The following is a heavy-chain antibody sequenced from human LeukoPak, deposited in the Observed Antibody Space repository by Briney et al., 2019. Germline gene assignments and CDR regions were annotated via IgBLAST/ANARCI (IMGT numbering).Heavy chain of an antibody. J-gene: IGHJ3*02. CDR3: ARARGSYAFDI. Sequence: GGSLRLSCAASGFTFSSYGMHWVRQAPGKGLEWVAVISYDGSNKYYADSVKGRFTISRDNSKNTLYLQMNSLRAEDTAVYYCARARGSYAFDIWGQGTMVTVSS. D-gene: IGHD2-15*01. CDR2: ISYDGSNK. V-gene: IGHV3-30*03. CDR1: GFTFSSYG.